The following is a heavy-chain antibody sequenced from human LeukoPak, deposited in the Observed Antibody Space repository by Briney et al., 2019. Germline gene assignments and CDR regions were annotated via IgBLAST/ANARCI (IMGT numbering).Heavy chain of an antibody. D-gene: IGHD7-27*01. CDR1: GYTFSSYA. J-gene: IGHJ4*02. CDR3: ARFRTGVRYFDY. V-gene: IGHV1-2*02. Sequence: ASVKVSCKASGYTFSSYAISWVRQAPVQGLEWMGWINPNSGGTNYAQKFQGRVTMTRDTSISTAYMELSRLRSDDTAVYYCARFRTGVRYFDYWGQGTLVTVSS. CDR2: INPNSGGT.